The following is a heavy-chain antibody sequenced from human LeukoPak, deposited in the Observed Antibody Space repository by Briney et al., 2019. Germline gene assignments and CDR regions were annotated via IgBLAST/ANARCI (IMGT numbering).Heavy chain of an antibody. CDR3: ATPVRDRYCSGVSCYFPFDV. CDR1: GFIFSNYA. V-gene: IGHV3-23*01. CDR2: LNGGGGST. D-gene: IGHD2-15*01. J-gene: IGHJ4*02. Sequence: GGSLRLSCAASGFIFSNYAMSWVRQAPGKGLEWVSALNGGGGSTHYADSVRGRFTISRDNFKNTLYLQLNSLRVEDTAVYYCATPVRDRYCSGVSCYFPFDVWGQGTLVTVSS.